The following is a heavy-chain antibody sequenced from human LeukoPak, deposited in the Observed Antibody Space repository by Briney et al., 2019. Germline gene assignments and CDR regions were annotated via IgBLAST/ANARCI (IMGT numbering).Heavy chain of an antibody. J-gene: IGHJ3*02. CDR3: ARDLGLNAFDI. CDR2: IKQDGSEK. Sequence: GGSLRLSCAASGFTFSSYWMSWVRQAPGKGLEWVANIKQDGSEKYYVDSVKGRFTISKDNAKNSLYLQMNSLRAEDTAVYYCARDLGLNAFDIWGQGTMVTVSS. CDR1: GFTFSSYW. D-gene: IGHD3/OR15-3a*01. V-gene: IGHV3-7*01.